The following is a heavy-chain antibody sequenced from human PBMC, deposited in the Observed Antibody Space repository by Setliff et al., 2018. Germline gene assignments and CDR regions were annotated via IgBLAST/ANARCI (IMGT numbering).Heavy chain of an antibody. D-gene: IGHD6-13*01. CDR1: GFTFSHYP. Sequence: GGSLRLSCEASGFTFSHYPMHWVRQAPGKGPEWVAVILYDGSNEYYADSVEGRFTISRDNSKDTLYLQMNSLRVDDTAVYYCARDLTSSWYAGSAHWGQGTLVTVSS. CDR2: ILYDGSNE. CDR3: ARDLTSSWYAGSAH. V-gene: IGHV3-30*04. J-gene: IGHJ4*02.